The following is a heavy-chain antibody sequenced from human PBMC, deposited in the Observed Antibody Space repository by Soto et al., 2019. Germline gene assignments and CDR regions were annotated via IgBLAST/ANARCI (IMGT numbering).Heavy chain of an antibody. D-gene: IGHD3-3*01. J-gene: IGHJ4*02. V-gene: IGHV3-23*01. Sequence: EVQLLESGGGLVQPGGSLRLSCAASGFTFSSYAMSWVRQAPGKGLEWVSAISGSGGSTYYADSVKGRFTISRDNSKNTLYLQMNSLRAEDTAVYYCAKDRFLEWLLSTQSFDYWGQGTLVTVSS. CDR2: ISGSGGST. CDR3: AKDRFLEWLLSTQSFDY. CDR1: GFTFSSYA.